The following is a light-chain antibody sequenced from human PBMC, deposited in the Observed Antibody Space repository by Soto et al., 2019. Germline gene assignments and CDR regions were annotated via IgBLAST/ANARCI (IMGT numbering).Light chain of an antibody. CDR3: SSFAASNTWV. V-gene: IGLV2-8*01. J-gene: IGLJ3*02. CDR2: EVT. Sequence: QSALTQPPSASGSPGQSVTISCTGTSSDVGAYNYVSWYQQHAGKAPKLVIYEVTKRHSGVPDRCSGSKSANTAPQTVSGLQAAEEADDYCSSFAASNTWVFGGGTKLTVL. CDR1: SSDVGAYNY.